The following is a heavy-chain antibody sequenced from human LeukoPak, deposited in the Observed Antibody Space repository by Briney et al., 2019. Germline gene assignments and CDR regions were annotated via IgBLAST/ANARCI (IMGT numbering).Heavy chain of an antibody. CDR2: IIPIFGTA. CDR1: GGTFSSYA. CDR3: AGGLAAAGTLDYYYYMDV. J-gene: IGHJ6*03. V-gene: IGHV1-69*01. D-gene: IGHD6-13*01. Sequence: SVKVSCKASGGTFSSYAISWVRQAPGQGLEWMGGIIPIFGTANYAQKFQGRVTITADESTSTAYMELSSLRSEDTAVYYCAGGLAAAGTLDYYYYMDVWGKGTTVTISS.